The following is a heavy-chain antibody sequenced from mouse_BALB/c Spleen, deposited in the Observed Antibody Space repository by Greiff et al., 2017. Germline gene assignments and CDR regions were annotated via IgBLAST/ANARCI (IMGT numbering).Heavy chain of an antibody. CDR1: GFTFTDYY. D-gene: IGHD1-2*01. CDR3: ARDITTATGFAY. Sequence: EVQGVESGGGLVQPGGSLRLSCATSGFTFTDYYMSWVRQPPGKALEWLGFIRNKANGYTTEYSASVKGRFTISRDNSQSILYLQMNTLRAEDSATYYCARDITTATGFAYWGQGTLVTVSA. J-gene: IGHJ3*01. V-gene: IGHV7-3*02. CDR2: IRNKANGYTT.